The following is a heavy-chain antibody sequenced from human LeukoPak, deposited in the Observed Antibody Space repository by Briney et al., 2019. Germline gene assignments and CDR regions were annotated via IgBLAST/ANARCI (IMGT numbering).Heavy chain of an antibody. CDR3: ARHSKTGTFDY. CDR2: INHSGST. CDR1: GGSFSGYY. J-gene: IGHJ4*02. V-gene: IGHV4-34*01. D-gene: IGHD1-1*01. Sequence: SSETLSLTCAVYGGSFSGYYWSWIRQPPGKGLEWIGEINHSGSTNYNPSLKSRVTISVDTSKNQFSLKLSSVTAADTAVYYCARHSKTGTFDYWGQGTLVTVSS.